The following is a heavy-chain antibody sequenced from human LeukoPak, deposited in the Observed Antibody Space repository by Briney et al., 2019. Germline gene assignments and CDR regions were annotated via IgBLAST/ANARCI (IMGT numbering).Heavy chain of an antibody. CDR2: INSDGSST. D-gene: IGHD2-2*01. J-gene: IGHJ6*02. V-gene: IGHV3-74*01. CDR1: GFTFSSYW. Sequence: GRSLRLSCAASGFTFSSYWMHWVRQAPGKGLVWVSRINSDGSSTSYADSVKGRFTISRDNAKNTLYLQMNSLRAEDTAVYYCEVSPAATSYYYGMDVWGQGTTVTVSS. CDR3: EVSPAATSYYYGMDV.